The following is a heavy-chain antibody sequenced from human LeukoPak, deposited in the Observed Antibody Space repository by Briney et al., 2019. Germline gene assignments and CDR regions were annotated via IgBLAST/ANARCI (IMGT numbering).Heavy chain of an antibody. CDR1: GFTFTTYA. V-gene: IGHV3-23*01. Sequence: GGSLRLYCAASGFTFTTYAMSWVRQAPGKGLEWVLSISGSGDTTYYADSVKGRFTISRDDPKDTLYLHMNSLRPDDTALYYCAKLYSTFDLWGRGTRVTVSS. D-gene: IGHD2-15*01. CDR3: AKLYSTFDL. CDR2: ISGSGDTT. J-gene: IGHJ2*01.